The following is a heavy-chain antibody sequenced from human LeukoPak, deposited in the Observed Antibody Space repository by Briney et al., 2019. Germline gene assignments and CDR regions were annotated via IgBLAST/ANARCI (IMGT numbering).Heavy chain of an antibody. CDR1: GYTFTTYA. CDR2: INTGNGDT. CDR3: ARDMGSGSLHY. Sequence: GASVKVSCKASGYTFTTYAIHWVRQAPGQRLEWLGWINTGNGDTRYSQTFQARVTITRDTSASTAYIGVSSLRPEDTAVYYCARDMGSGSLHYWGQGTLVTVSS. J-gene: IGHJ4*02. D-gene: IGHD1-26*01. V-gene: IGHV1-3*04.